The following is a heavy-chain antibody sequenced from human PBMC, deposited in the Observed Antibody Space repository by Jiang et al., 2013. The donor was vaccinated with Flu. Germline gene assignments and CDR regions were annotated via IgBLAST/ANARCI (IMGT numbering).Heavy chain of an antibody. CDR3: AKGLAYCGGDCFTPGLDI. CDR2: IRYDGSNK. V-gene: IGHV3-30*02. Sequence: ASGFTFSSVWHATGSPGSRQGLEWVAFIRYDGSNKYYADSVKGRFTISRDNSKNTLYLQMNSLRAEDTAVYYCAKGLAYCGGDCFTPGLDIWGQGTMVTVSS. J-gene: IGHJ3*02. D-gene: IGHD2-21*02. CDR1: GFTFSSVW.